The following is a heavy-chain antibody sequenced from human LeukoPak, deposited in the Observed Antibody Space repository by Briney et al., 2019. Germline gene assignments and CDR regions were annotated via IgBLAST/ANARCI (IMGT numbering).Heavy chain of an antibody. CDR3: ARDGITILDP. D-gene: IGHD3-3*01. CDR1: GFTVSSNY. J-gene: IGHJ5*02. V-gene: IGHV3-53*01. CDR2: IYSGGNT. Sequence: GGSLRLSCAAPGFTVSSNYMSWVRQAPGKGLEWVSVIYSGGNTYYADSVKGRFTISRDNAKNSLYLQMNSLRAEDTAVYYCARDGITILDPWGQGTLVTVSS.